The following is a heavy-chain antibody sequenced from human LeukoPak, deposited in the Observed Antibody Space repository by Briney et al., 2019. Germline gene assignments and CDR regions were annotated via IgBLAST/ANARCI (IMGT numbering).Heavy chain of an antibody. CDR2: INPNSGGT. CDR3: ARADCSGGSCYLRY. J-gene: IGHJ4*02. Sequence: AAVKVSCKASGYTFTGYYMHWVRQAPGQGLEWMGWINPNSGGTNYAQKFQGRVTMTRDTSISTAYMELSRLRSDDTAVYYCARADCSGGSCYLRYRGQGTLVTVSS. CDR1: GYTFTGYY. D-gene: IGHD2-15*01. V-gene: IGHV1-2*02.